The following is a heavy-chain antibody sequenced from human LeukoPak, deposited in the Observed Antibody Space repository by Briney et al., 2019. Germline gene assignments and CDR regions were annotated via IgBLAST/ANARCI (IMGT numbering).Heavy chain of an antibody. V-gene: IGHV4-39*01. CDR3: ARGRVVDAFDI. Sequence: KSSETLSLTCTVSGGSISSNGYYWGWIRQPPGKGLEWIGSFYYTGSTFYSPSLKSRVTISVDTSKNQFSLKLSSVTAADTAVYYCARGRVVDAFDIWGQGTMVTVSS. CDR1: GGSISSNGYY. J-gene: IGHJ3*02. CDR2: FYYTGST. D-gene: IGHD2-15*01.